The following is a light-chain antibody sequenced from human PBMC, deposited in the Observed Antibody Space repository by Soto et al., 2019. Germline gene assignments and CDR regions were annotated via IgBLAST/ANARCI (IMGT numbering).Light chain of an antibody. V-gene: IGLV2-11*01. CDR1: SSDVGGYNY. CDR3: CSYAGNYVV. J-gene: IGLJ2*01. CDR2: DVT. Sequence: QPVLTQPRSVSGSPGQSVTISCTGTSSDVGGYNYVSWYQQHPGKAPKLMIYDVTKRPSGVPDRFSGSKSGNTASLTISGLQAEDEADYYCCSYAGNYVVFGGGTKLTVL.